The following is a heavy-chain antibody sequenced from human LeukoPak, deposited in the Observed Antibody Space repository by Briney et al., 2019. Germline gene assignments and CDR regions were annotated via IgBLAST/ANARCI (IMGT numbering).Heavy chain of an antibody. V-gene: IGHV3-43*02. J-gene: IGHJ4*02. CDR1: RFTFHDYA. CDR3: AKDSGTRWDYYFDN. CDR2: ISGDSSDT. Sequence: PGGSLRLSCAAPRFTFHDYATHWGPQSPGRGLEGGSLISGDSSDTYYADSVKGRFTTSREKSEQSLFLQMNSLRNDDSAFYYCAKDSGTRWDYYFDNWGQGTLVTVSS. D-gene: IGHD1-26*01.